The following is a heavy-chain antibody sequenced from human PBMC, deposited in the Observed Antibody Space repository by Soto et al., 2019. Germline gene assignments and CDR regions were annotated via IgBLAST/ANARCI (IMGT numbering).Heavy chain of an antibody. D-gene: IGHD2-2*01. J-gene: IGHJ6*03. CDR2: IVVGSGNT. V-gene: IGHV1-58*02. CDR1: GFTFTRSA. CDR3: AVDTCSSSSCYEDYYYYMDV. Sequence: QMPLVQSGPEVKKPGTSVKVSCKASGFTFTRSAMQWVRQARGQRLEWIGWIVVGSGNTNYAQKFQERVTITRDISTSTAYMELSSLRSEHTAVYYCAVDTCSSSSCYEDYYYYMDVWGKGTTVTVSS.